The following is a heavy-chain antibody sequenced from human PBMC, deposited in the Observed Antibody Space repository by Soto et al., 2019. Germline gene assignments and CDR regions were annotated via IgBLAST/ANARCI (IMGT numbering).Heavy chain of an antibody. V-gene: IGHV1-69*02. J-gene: IGHJ5*02. CDR1: GGTFSRYT. CDR2: IIPIAAIA. D-gene: IGHD3-10*01. CDR3: ARGSTIVRGAPSWFDP. Sequence: QVQLVQSGAEVKKPGSSVKVSCKASGGTFSRYTINWVRQAPGQGLEWMGRIIPIAAIANYTQKFQGRVTIPVDKYTTRAYMELSLLRSDDTAVYFCARGSTIVRGAPSWFDPWGQGTLVTVSS.